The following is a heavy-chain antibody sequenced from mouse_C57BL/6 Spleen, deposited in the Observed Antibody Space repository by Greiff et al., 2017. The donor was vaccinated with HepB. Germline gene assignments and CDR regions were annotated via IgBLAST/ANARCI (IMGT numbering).Heavy chain of an antibody. CDR3: ARGGYYDYDGATWFAY. D-gene: IGHD2-4*01. J-gene: IGHJ3*01. Sequence: VQLQQSGPELVKPGASVKIPCKASGYTFTDYNMDWVKQSPGKSLEWIGDINPNNGGTIYNQKFQGKATLTVDKSSSTAYMELRSLTSEDTAVYDCARGGYYDYDGATWFAYWGQGTLVTVSA. V-gene: IGHV1-18*01. CDR2: INPNNGGT. CDR1: GYTFTDYN.